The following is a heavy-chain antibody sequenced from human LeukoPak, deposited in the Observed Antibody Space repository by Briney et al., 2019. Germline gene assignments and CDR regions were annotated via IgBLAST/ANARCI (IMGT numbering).Heavy chain of an antibody. CDR1: GGSISSYY. CDR2: IYYSGST. J-gene: IGHJ5*02. V-gene: IGHV4-59*08. Sequence: PSETLSLTCTVSGGSISSYYWSWIRQPPGKGLEWIGYIYYSGSTNYNPTLKSRVTISVDTSKNQFSLKLSSVTAADTAVYYCARAAGGPRLNNWFDPWGQGTLVTVSS. CDR3: ARAAGGPRLNNWFDP. D-gene: IGHD1-1*01.